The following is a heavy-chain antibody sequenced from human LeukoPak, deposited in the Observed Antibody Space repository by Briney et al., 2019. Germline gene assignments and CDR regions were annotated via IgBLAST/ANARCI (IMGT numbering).Heavy chain of an antibody. V-gene: IGHV4-39*07. CDR3: ARGPPDCSSTSCYAFDAFDI. D-gene: IGHD2-2*01. CDR2: MYSSGST. Sequence: PSETLSLTCTVSGGSISITSYYWGWIRQPPGKGLEWIGSMYSSGSTYHNPSLKSRVTISVDTSKNQFSLKLSSVTAADTAVYYCARGPPDCSSTSCYAFDAFDIWGQGTMVTVSS. J-gene: IGHJ3*02. CDR1: GGSISITSYY.